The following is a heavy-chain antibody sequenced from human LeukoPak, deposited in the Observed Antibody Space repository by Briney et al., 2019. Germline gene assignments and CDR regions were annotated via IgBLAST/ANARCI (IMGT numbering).Heavy chain of an antibody. CDR2: INYIRTT. Sequence: SSETLSLTCTVSGGSISSYYWNWIRQPPGKGLEWIGYINYIRTTDYNPSLKSRVTISLDTSKNRFSLKLSSVTAADTAMYYCARSYSSSDHYYYYGMDAWGQGTTVTVSS. CDR3: ARSYSSSDHYYYYGMDA. CDR1: GGSISSYY. J-gene: IGHJ6*02. D-gene: IGHD6-13*01. V-gene: IGHV4-59*08.